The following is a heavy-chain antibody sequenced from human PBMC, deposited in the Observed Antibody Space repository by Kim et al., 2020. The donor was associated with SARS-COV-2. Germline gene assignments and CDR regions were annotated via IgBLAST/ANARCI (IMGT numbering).Heavy chain of an antibody. CDR3: AKDRHMYDILTGYYGY. CDR1: GFTFSSYG. CDR2: IWYDGSNK. Sequence: GGSLRLSCAASGFTFSSYGMHWVRQAPGKGLEWVAVIWYDGSNKYYADSVKGRFTISRDNSKNTLYLQMNSLRAEDTAVYYCAKDRHMYDILTGYYGYWGQGTLVTVSS. D-gene: IGHD3-9*01. V-gene: IGHV3-33*06. J-gene: IGHJ4*02.